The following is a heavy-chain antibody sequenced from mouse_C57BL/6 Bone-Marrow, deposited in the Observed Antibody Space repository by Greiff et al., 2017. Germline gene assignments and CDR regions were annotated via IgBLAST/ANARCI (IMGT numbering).Heavy chain of an antibody. J-gene: IGHJ3*01. CDR1: GYTFTSYW. CDR3: ARRGYLGYGWCAY. V-gene: IGHV1-72*01. D-gene: IGHD2-2*01. Sequence: QQSCKASGYTFTSYWMHWVKQRPGRGLEWIGRIDPNSGGTKYNEKFKSKATLTVDKPSSTAYMQLSSLTSEDSAVYYCARRGYLGYGWCAYWGQGTLVTVSA. CDR2: IDPNSGGT.